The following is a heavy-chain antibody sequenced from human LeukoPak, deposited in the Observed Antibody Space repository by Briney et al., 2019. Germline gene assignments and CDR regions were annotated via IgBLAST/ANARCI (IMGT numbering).Heavy chain of an antibody. CDR1: GFTFSSYA. D-gene: IGHD3-22*01. V-gene: IGHV3-23*01. Sequence: GGSLRLSCAASGFTFSSYAMSWVRQAPGKGLEWVSAISVSGGSTYYADSVKGRFTISRDNAKNSLYLQMNSLRAEDTAVYYCARPHATYYYDSSAPDAFDIWGQGTMVTVSS. J-gene: IGHJ3*02. CDR2: ISVSGGST. CDR3: ARPHATYYYDSSAPDAFDI.